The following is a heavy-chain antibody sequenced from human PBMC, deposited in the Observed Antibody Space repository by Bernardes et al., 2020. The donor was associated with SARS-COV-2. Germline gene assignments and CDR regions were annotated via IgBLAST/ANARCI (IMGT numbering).Heavy chain of an antibody. CDR3: GSVTWSSRDNFDM. Sequence: ASVKVSCKTSGYTFTDYHIHWVRQAPGHGLEWMGWIYPKTGGTNFAQRFQGRVGMTRDTSISTAYMELRRLTLDDTAVYYCGSVTWSSRDNFDMWGQGTVVTVSS. D-gene: IGHD6-13*01. CDR1: GYTFTDYH. V-gene: IGHV1-2*02. J-gene: IGHJ3*02. CDR2: IYPKTGGT.